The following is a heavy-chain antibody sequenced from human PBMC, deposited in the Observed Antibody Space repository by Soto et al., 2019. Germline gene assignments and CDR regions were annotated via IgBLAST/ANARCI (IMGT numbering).Heavy chain of an antibody. Sequence: QLLESGGGLVQPGGSLRLSCAASGFTFSTYAMSWVRQAPGNGLEWVSTITGRGGSSYYANFVNGRFPISRDNSINTLFLQMDTLRADDTAVYYSAKDGALLRFSDGGPLHLWGQGALVTVSS. CDR3: AKDGALLRFSDGGPLHL. CDR2: ITGRGGSS. V-gene: IGHV3-23*01. CDR1: GFTFSTYA. D-gene: IGHD3-3*01. J-gene: IGHJ1*01.